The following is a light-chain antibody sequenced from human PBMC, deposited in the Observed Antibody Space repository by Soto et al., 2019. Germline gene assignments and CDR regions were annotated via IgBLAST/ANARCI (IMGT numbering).Light chain of an antibody. Sequence: ANQMTMSPASLSASGGERVTITCRASQGIRNDLGWYQQKPGKAPKLLIYAASSLQSGVPSRFSGSGSGTDFTLTISSLQPEDFATYYCLQDYNYPLTFGGGTNVDIK. CDR2: AAS. V-gene: IGKV1-6*01. J-gene: IGKJ4*01. CDR1: QGIRND. CDR3: LQDYNYPLT.